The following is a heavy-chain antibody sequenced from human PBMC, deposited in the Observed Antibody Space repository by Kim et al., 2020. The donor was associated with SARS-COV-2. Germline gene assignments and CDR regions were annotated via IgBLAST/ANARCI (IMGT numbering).Heavy chain of an antibody. CDR3: ARDEGSSWYVGDY. Sequence: GGSLRLSCAASGFTFSSYGMHWVRQAPGKGLEWVAVIWYDGSNKYYADSVKGRFTISRDNSKNTLYLQMNSLRAEDTAVYYCARDEGSSWYVGDYWGQGTLVTVSS. CDR2: IWYDGSNK. J-gene: IGHJ4*02. V-gene: IGHV3-33*01. CDR1: GFTFSSYG. D-gene: IGHD6-13*01.